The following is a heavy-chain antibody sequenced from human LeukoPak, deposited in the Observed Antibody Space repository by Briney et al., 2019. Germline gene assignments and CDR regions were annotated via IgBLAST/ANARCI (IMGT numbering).Heavy chain of an antibody. CDR1: XFTVSRNY. CDR3: XXXXXXXGXYCSSTTCFPFDL. J-gene: IGHJ5*02. CDR2: ISGSGGST. D-gene: IGHD2-2*01. Sequence: CAXSXFTVSRNYMSWVRQAPGKGLEWVSTISGSGGSTYYADSVRGRFTISRDNSKSTLYMQMNRLRGEDTAVYYCXXXXXXXGXYCSSTTCFPFDLWGQGTLVTVSS. V-gene: IGHV3-23*01.